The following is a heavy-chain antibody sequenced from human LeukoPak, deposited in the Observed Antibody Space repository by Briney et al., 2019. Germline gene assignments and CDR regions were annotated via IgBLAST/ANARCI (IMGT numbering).Heavy chain of an antibody. CDR2: IYYSGST. V-gene: IGHV4-39*01. CDR1: GGSISSSSYY. Sequence: SETLSLTCTVSGGSISSSSYYWGWIRQPPGKGLEWIGSIYYSGSTYYNPSLKSRVTISVDTSKNQFPLKLSSVTAADTAVYYCARSLRITIFGVVIEYYFDYWGQGTLVTVSS. J-gene: IGHJ4*02. CDR3: ARSLRITIFGVVIEYYFDY. D-gene: IGHD3-3*01.